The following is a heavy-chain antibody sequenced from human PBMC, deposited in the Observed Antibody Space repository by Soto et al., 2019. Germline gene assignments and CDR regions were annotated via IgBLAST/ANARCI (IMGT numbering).Heavy chain of an antibody. D-gene: IGHD3-10*01. J-gene: IGHJ4*02. CDR2: ISGSGGST. V-gene: IGHV3-23*01. Sequence: ESGGGLVQPGGSLRLSCAASGFTFSSNALSWVRQAPGKGLEWVSAISGSGGSTYYADSVKGRFTISRDNSKNTLYLQMNSLRAEDTAVYYCAKSPHGIVRAPYYFDYWGQGTLVTVSS. CDR3: AKSPHGIVRAPYYFDY. CDR1: GFTFSSNA.